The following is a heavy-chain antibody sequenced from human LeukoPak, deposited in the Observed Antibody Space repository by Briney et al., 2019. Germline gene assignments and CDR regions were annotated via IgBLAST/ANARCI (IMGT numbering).Heavy chain of an antibody. J-gene: IGHJ3*02. Sequence: TASETLSLTCTVSAGSISSYYWTWIRQPPGKGLEWIGEINHSGSTNYNPSLKSRVTISVDTSKNQFSLKLSSVTAADTAVYYCARVLSMMRASTLYAFDIWGQGTMVTVSS. CDR2: INHSGST. D-gene: IGHD5/OR15-5a*01. CDR1: AGSISSYY. V-gene: IGHV4-34*01. CDR3: ARVLSMMRASTLYAFDI.